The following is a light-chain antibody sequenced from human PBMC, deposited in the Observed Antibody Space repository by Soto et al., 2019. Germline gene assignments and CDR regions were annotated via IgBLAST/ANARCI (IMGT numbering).Light chain of an antibody. V-gene: IGKV1-5*03. Sequence: DIQMTQSHSTLSASVGDRVTITCRASQSISSWLAWYQQKPEKAPKLLIYKASSLQSGVPSRFSGSGSETEFTLTISSLQPDDFATYYCQQYSSHSPYTFGQGTKLEIK. CDR2: KAS. CDR1: QSISSW. J-gene: IGKJ2*01. CDR3: QQYSSHSPYT.